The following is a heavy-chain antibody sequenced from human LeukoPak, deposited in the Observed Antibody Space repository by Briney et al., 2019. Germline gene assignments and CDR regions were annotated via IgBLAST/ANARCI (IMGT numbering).Heavy chain of an antibody. CDR3: ARGTGGRWYFDL. Sequence: SETLSLTCTVSGGSISSYYWSWIWQPPGKGLEWIGYIYYSGSTNYNPSLKSRVTISVDTSKNHFSLNLISVTAADTAVYYCARGTGGRWYFDLWGRGTLVTVSS. CDR1: GGSISSYY. V-gene: IGHV4-59*08. D-gene: IGHD7-27*01. CDR2: IYYSGST. J-gene: IGHJ2*01.